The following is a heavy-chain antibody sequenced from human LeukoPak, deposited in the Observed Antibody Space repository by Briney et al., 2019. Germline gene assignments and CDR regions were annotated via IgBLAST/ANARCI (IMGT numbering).Heavy chain of an antibody. CDR3: ARDLRSPQYDILTGNLVYYYYMDV. V-gene: IGHV3-7*01. CDR2: IKQDGSEK. CDR1: GFTFSSYW. Sequence: GGSLRLSCAASGFTFSSYWMSWVRQAPGKGLEWVANIKQDGSEKYYVDSVKGRFTISRDNAKNSLYLQMNSLRAQDTAVYYCARDLRSPQYDILTGNLVYYYYMDVWGKGTTVTVSS. D-gene: IGHD3-9*01. J-gene: IGHJ6*03.